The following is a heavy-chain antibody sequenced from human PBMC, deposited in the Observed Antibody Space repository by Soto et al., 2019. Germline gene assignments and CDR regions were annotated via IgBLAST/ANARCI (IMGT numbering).Heavy chain of an antibody. J-gene: IGHJ5*02. CDR3: AKDGSRYCSSTSCLNWFDP. Sequence: GGSLRLSCAASGFTFSSYAMSWVRQAPGKGLEWVSAISGSGGSTHYADSVKGRFTISRDNSKNTLYLQMNSLRAEDTAVYYCAKDGSRYCSSTSCLNWFDPWGQGTLVTVSS. CDR1: GFTFSSYA. D-gene: IGHD2-2*01. V-gene: IGHV3-23*01. CDR2: ISGSGGST.